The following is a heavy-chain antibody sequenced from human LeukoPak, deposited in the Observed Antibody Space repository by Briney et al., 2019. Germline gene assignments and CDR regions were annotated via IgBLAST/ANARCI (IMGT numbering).Heavy chain of an antibody. D-gene: IGHD3-16*01. J-gene: IGHJ4*02. CDR2: ISGSGGST. V-gene: IGHV3-23*01. CDR1: GFTFSSYA. CDR3: AKGYYDYVWGSYYFDY. Sequence: GGSLRLSCAASGFTFSSYAMRWVRQAPGKGLEWVSAISGSGGSTYYAGSVKGRSTISRDNSRDTLYLQMNSLRTEDTAVYYCAKGYYDYVWGSYYFDYWGQGTLVTVSS.